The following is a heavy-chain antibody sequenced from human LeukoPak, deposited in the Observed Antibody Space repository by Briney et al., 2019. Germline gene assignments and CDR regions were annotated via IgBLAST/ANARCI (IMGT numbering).Heavy chain of an antibody. CDR2: IYYSGST. J-gene: IGHJ4*02. V-gene: IGHV4-59*01. D-gene: IGHD1-26*01. Sequence: PSETLSLTCAVYGGSFSGYYWSWIRQPPGKGLEWIGYIYYSGSTNYNPSLKSRVTISVDTSKNQFSLKLSSVTAADTAVYYCARARGVVGATTSFDYWGQGTLVTVSS. CDR3: ARARGVVGATTSFDY. CDR1: GGSFSGYY.